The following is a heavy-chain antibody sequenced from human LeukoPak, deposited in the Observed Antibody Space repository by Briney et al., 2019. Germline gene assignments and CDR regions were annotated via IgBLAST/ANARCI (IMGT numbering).Heavy chain of an antibody. J-gene: IGHJ4*02. Sequence: PGGSLRLSCAASGFIFSNYGMSWVRQAPGRGLEWVSGISTSGGRTYYADSVKGRFTMSRDNSKNTLYLQMNSLRAEDTAIYYCAKDRDGGSTTTAKGFDYWAQGTLVNVSS. CDR3: AKDRDGGSTTTAKGFDY. CDR2: ISTSGGRT. V-gene: IGHV3-23*01. D-gene: IGHD2/OR15-2a*01. CDR1: GFIFSNYG.